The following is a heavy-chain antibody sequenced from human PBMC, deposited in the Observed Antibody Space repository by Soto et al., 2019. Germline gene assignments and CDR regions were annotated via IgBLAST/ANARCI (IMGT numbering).Heavy chain of an antibody. CDR2: IYYSGST. D-gene: IGHD3-9*01. V-gene: IGHV4-31*03. Sequence: SETLSLTCTVSGGSISSGGYYWSWIRQHPGKGLEWIGYIYYSGSTYYNPSLKSRVTISVDTSKNQFSLKLSSVTAADTAAYYCARNGYYDILTGSGGWFDPWGQGTLVTVSS. J-gene: IGHJ5*02. CDR3: ARNGYYDILTGSGGWFDP. CDR1: GGSISSGGYY.